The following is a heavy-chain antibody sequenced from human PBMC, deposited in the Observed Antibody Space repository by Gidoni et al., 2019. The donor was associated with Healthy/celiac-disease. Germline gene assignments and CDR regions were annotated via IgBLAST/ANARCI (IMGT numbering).Heavy chain of an antibody. D-gene: IGHD2-21*01. CDR1: GFTFSTYW. CDR2: IKQDGSRK. CDR3: ASGDTFDY. Sequence: EVQLVESGGGLVQPGGSLRLSCAASGFTFSTYWMRWVRQAPGKGLEWVANIKQDGSRKYYADSVEGRFTISRDNAKNSLYLQMNSLRAEDTAVYYCASGDTFDYWGQGTLVTVSS. J-gene: IGHJ4*02. V-gene: IGHV3-7*03.